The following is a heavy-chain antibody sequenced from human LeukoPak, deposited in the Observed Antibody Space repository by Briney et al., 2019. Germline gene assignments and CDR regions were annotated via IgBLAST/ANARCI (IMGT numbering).Heavy chain of an antibody. CDR1: GGSLSSYY. V-gene: IGHV4-59*08. CDR3: ARHGPGYSYGYDY. Sequence: SETLSLTCTVSGGSLSSYYWSWLRQPPGKGLEWIGYIYYSGSTNYNPSLKSRVTISVDTSKNQFSLKLSSVTAADTAVYYCARHGPGYSYGYDYWGQGTLVTVSS. D-gene: IGHD5-18*01. CDR2: IYYSGST. J-gene: IGHJ4*02.